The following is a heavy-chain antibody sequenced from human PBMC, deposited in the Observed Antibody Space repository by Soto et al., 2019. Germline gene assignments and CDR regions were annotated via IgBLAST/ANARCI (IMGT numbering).Heavy chain of an antibody. Sequence: GGSLRLSCAASGFIFNPHWMSWVRQAPEKGLEWVAHTKPDGSEKYYVDSAKGRFTISRDNTRNSLYLQMNSLRADDTALYYCVAWGTSTSNPWGQGTRVTVSS. V-gene: IGHV3-7*01. D-gene: IGHD3-16*01. CDR2: TKPDGSEK. CDR1: GFIFNPHW. J-gene: IGHJ5*02. CDR3: VAWGTSTSNP.